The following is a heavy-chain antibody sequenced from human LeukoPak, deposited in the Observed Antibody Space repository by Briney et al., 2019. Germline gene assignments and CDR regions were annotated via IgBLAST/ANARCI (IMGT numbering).Heavy chain of an antibody. CDR2: LYSDGNT. J-gene: IGHJ4*02. V-gene: IGHV3-53*01. CDR1: GFTVITDE. CDR3: ARGVEQLAANTWAY. Sequence: GGSLRLSYAASGFTVITDEMTWDRQAPGKGLEWVSVLYSDGNTKYADSVQGRFTISRDNSKNTLYLEMNSLSPDDTAVYYCARGVEQLAANTWAYWGQGTLVTVSS. D-gene: IGHD1/OR15-1a*01.